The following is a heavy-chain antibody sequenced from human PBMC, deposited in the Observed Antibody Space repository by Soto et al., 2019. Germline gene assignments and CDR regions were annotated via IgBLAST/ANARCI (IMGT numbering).Heavy chain of an antibody. J-gene: IGHJ5*02. CDR3: ASVDIVVVPAAIRWFDP. CDR1: GGTFSSYA. V-gene: IGHV1-69*13. CDR2: IIPIFGTA. D-gene: IGHD2-2*02. Sequence: SVKVSCQASGGTFSSYAISWVRQAPGQGLEWMGGIIPIFGTANYAQKFQGRVTITADESTSTAYMELSSLRSEGTAVYYCASVDIVVVPAAIRWFDPWGQGTLVTVSS.